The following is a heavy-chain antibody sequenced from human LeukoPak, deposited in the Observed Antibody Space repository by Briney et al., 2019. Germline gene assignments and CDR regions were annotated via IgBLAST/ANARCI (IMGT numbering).Heavy chain of an antibody. J-gene: IGHJ6*03. V-gene: IGHV3-7*01. Sequence: GGSLRLSCAASGFTFSSYWMSWVRQAPGKGLEWVANIKQDGSEKYYVDSVKGRFTISRDNAKNSLYLQMNSLRAEDTAVYHCARVGNNYYDCMDVWGKGTTVTVSS. CDR2: IKQDGSEK. CDR1: GFTFSSYW. D-gene: IGHD1-26*01. CDR3: ARVGNNYYDCMDV.